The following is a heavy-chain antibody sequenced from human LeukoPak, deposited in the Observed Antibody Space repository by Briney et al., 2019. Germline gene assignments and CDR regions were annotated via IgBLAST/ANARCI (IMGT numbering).Heavy chain of an antibody. J-gene: IGHJ6*02. Sequence: PGGSLRLSCAASGFTFDDYAMHWVRQAPGKGLEWVSGISWNSGSIGYADSVKRRFTISRDNAKNSLYLQMNSLRAEDTALYYCATVGYYYGMDVWGQGTTVTVSS. D-gene: IGHD3-16*01. CDR2: ISWNSGSI. CDR3: ATVGYYYGMDV. CDR1: GFTFDDYA. V-gene: IGHV3-9*01.